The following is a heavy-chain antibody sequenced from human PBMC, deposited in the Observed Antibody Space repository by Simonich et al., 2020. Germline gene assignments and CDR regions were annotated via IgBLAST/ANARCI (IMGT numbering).Heavy chain of an antibody. D-gene: IGHD1-1*01. CDR2: ISSSSSYR. V-gene: IGHV3-21*01. CDR1: GFTFSSYS. J-gene: IGHJ4*02. Sequence: EVQLVESGGGLVKPGGSLRLSCAASGFTFSSYSMNWVRQAPGKGLKWVSSISSSSSYRYYADSVKGRFTISRDNAKNSLYLQMNSLRAEDTAVYYCARANERDYWGQGTLVTVSS. CDR3: ARANERDY.